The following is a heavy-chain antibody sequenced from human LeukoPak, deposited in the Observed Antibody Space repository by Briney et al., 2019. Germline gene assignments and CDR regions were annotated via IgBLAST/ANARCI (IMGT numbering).Heavy chain of an antibody. CDR3: VKVDA. Sequence: GGSLRLSCAASGFTFSTSGMHWVRQTPGKGLDWVAFIRNDGTKKNYAGSVKGRFTISRDNSENTLYLQMDRLSAEDTAVYYCVKVDAWGQGTLVTVSS. CDR2: IRNDGTKK. CDR1: GFTFSTSG. D-gene: IGHD2-8*01. V-gene: IGHV3-30*02. J-gene: IGHJ4*02.